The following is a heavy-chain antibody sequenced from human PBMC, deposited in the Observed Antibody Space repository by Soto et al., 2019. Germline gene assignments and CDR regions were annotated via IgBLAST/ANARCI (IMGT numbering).Heavy chain of an antibody. CDR3: ARGNTYGSGNYAKIDT. CDR1: GYTFSSYY. CDR2: INPRGGST. V-gene: IGHV1-46*01. Sequence: ASVKVSCKTSGYTFSSYYLHWVRQAPGQGLEWMGIINPRGGSTSYAQKFQGRVTMTRDTSTRTVYMELSSLRSEDTAVYYCARGNTYGSGNYAKIDTWAQGPLITVSS. J-gene: IGHJ1*01. D-gene: IGHD3-10*01.